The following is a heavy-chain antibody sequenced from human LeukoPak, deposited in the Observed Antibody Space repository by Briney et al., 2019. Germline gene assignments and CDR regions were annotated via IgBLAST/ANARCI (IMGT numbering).Heavy chain of an antibody. J-gene: IGHJ6*02. CDR1: GFTVSSNY. CDR2: IYSGGST. CDR3: ARDPYDILTGTYYGMDV. D-gene: IGHD3-9*01. V-gene: IGHV3-53*01. Sequence: GGSLRLSCAASGFTVSSNYMSWVRQAPGKGLEWVSVIYSGGSTYYADSVKGRFTISRDNSKNTLYLQMNSLRAEDTAVYYCARDPYDILTGTYYGMDVWGQGTTVTVSS.